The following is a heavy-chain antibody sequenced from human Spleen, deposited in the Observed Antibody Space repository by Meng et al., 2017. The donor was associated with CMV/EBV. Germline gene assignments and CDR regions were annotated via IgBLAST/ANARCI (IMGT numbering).Heavy chain of an antibody. V-gene: IGHV3-21*01. Sequence: GGSLRLSCAASGFTFSKYVMHWVRQAPGKGPEWVSSISSSSSYIYYGDSVQGRFTISRDNAKNSLYLQMNSLRREDTAVYYCVRDLGYSTSCFDYWGQGALVTVSS. CDR1: GFTFSKYV. D-gene: IGHD6-13*01. CDR3: VRDLGYSTSCFDY. CDR2: ISSSSSYI. J-gene: IGHJ4*02.